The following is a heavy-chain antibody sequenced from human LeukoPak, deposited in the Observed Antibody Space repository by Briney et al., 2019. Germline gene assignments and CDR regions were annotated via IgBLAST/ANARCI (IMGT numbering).Heavy chain of an antibody. CDR1: GFTFSSYA. J-gene: IGHJ3*02. V-gene: IGHV3-23*01. Sequence: GGSLRLSCAASGFTFSSYAMSWVRQAPGKGLEWVSTISGSGDSTFYADSVKGRFAISRDNSKNTLYLHINSLRAEDTAVYYCAKSSSDWSRALDIWGQGTMVTVSS. CDR2: ISGSGDST. CDR3: AKSSSDWSRALDI. D-gene: IGHD3-9*01.